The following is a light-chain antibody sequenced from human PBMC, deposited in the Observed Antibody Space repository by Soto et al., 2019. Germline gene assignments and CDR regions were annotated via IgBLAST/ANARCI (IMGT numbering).Light chain of an antibody. Sequence: QSALTQPASVSGSPGQSITISCTGTSSDVGGYNYVSWYQQHPGKAPKLMIYDVSNRPSGVSNRFSGSKSGNTASLTISALQAEDEAEYSCSSYTSSSTLAVFGRGTQLTVL. CDR3: SSYTSSSTLAV. J-gene: IGLJ7*01. CDR2: DVS. CDR1: SSDVGGYNY. V-gene: IGLV2-14*01.